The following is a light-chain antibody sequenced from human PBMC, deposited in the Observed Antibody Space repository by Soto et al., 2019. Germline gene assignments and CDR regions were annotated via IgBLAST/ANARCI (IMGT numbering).Light chain of an antibody. CDR2: DAS. J-gene: IGKJ1*01. CDR3: QQVDSSPWT. CDR1: QGISSY. V-gene: IGKV1-9*01. Sequence: DIQLTQSPSFLSASIGDRVTITCRASQGISSYLAWYQQKPGKAPNLLIYDASTLQSGVPSRFSGSGSGTEFTLTISSLQPEDFASYYCQQVDSSPWTFGQGTKVEI.